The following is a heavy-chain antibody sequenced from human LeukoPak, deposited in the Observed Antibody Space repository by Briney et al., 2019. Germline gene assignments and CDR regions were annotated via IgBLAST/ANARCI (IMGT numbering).Heavy chain of an antibody. D-gene: IGHD3-9*01. Sequence: GRSLRLSCAASGFAFNTYAMHWVRQAPGQGLEWVALIWHDGSHKFYSNSVRGQFTISRDNSKNTLYLQMNSLRAEDTALYYCAKEMSDIVAGYADAFDIWGQGTMVTVSS. CDR1: GFAFNTYA. J-gene: IGHJ3*02. CDR2: IWHDGSHK. V-gene: IGHV3-33*06. CDR3: AKEMSDIVAGYADAFDI.